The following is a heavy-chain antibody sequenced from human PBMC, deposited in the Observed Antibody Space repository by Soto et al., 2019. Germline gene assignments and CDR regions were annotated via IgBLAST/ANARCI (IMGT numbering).Heavy chain of an antibody. CDR1: GYTFNSYC. Sequence: ASVKVSCKASGYTFNSYCLCWVQQAPGQGLEWMGWISAYNGNTNYAQKLQGRVTMTTDTSTSTAYMELRSLRSDDTAVYYCARDAYCGGDCYSKGTFDYWGQGTLVTVSS. D-gene: IGHD2-21*02. V-gene: IGHV1-18*01. CDR2: ISAYNGNT. CDR3: ARDAYCGGDCYSKGTFDY. J-gene: IGHJ4*02.